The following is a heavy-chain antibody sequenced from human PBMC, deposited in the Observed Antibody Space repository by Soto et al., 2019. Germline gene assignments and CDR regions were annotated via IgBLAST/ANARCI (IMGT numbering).Heavy chain of an antibody. CDR3: ARGPESTIGGDPVSLDDAFDI. CDR1: GGTFSSYA. D-gene: IGHD3-10*01. CDR2: IIPIFGTA. Sequence: GASVKVSCKASGGTFSSYAISWVRQAPGQGLEWMGGIIPIFGTANYAQKFQGRVTITADESTSTAYMELSSLRSEDTAVYYCARGPESTIGGDPVSLDDAFDIWGQGTLVTVSS. J-gene: IGHJ3*02. V-gene: IGHV1-69*13.